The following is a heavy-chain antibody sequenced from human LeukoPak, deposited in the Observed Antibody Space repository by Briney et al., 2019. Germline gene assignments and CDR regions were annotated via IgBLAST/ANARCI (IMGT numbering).Heavy chain of an antibody. CDR3: AISPTGGWHYYYGMDV. CDR2: IIPILGIA. D-gene: IGHD6-19*01. J-gene: IGHJ6*02. Sequence: SVKVSCKASGGTFSSYAISWVRQAPGQGLEWMGRIIPILGIANYAQKFQGRVTITADKSTSTAYMELSSLRSEDTAVYYCAISPTGGWHYYYGMDVWGQGTTVTVSS. CDR1: GGTFSSYA. V-gene: IGHV1-69*04.